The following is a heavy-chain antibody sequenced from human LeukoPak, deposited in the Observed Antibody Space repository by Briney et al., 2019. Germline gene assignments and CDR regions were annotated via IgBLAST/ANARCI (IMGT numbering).Heavy chain of an antibody. D-gene: IGHD3-10*01. V-gene: IGHV3-23*01. CDR2: ISGSGGST. Sequence: GGSLRLSCAASGFTFSSYAMSWVRQAPGKGLEWDSAISGSGGSTYYADSVKGRFTISRDNSKNTLYLQMNSLRAEDTAVYYCAKLSLWFGESLFDYWGQGTLVTVSS. CDR1: GFTFSSYA. CDR3: AKLSLWFGESLFDY. J-gene: IGHJ4*02.